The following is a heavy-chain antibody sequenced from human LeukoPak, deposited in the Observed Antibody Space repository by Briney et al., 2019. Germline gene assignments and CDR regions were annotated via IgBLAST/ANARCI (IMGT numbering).Heavy chain of an antibody. D-gene: IGHD3-10*01. CDR2: ISSSGSTI. J-gene: IGHJ6*04. CDR3: ARDRYGSGMDV. V-gene: IGHV3-48*03. CDR1: GFTFSSYE. Sequence: GGSLRLSCAASGFTFSSYEMNWVRQAPGKGLEWVSYISSSGSTIYYADSVKGRFTISRDNAKNSLYLQMNSLRAEDTAVCYCARDRYGSGMDVWGKGTTVTVSS.